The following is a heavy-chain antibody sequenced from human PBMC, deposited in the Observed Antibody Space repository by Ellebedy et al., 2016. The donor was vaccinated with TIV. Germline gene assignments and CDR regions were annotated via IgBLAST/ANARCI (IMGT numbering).Heavy chain of an antibody. Sequence: MPSETLSLTCTVSGASISSYSWAWIRQPPGMRLDYIGYFSYTGSTNYSPSLNSRVSISVDTSKNQFSLKLSSVTAADTAVYYCARRKVRSGPAFDYWGQGTLVTVSS. CDR1: GASISSYS. D-gene: IGHD3-10*01. CDR2: FSYTGST. CDR3: ARRKVRSGPAFDY. V-gene: IGHV4-59*08. J-gene: IGHJ4*02.